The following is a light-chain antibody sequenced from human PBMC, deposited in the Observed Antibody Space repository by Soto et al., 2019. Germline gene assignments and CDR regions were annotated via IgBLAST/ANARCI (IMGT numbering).Light chain of an antibody. V-gene: IGKV3-15*01. CDR3: QQNNNWPT. CDR2: GAS. CDR1: QSVSSN. J-gene: IGKJ1*01. Sequence: EIVMTQSPATLSVSPGERASLSCRASQSVSSNLAWYQQKPGQASRLLIYGASTRATGIPARLSGSGSGTEVTLTISSLQSEDFGVYYCQQNNNWPTFGQGTKVEIK.